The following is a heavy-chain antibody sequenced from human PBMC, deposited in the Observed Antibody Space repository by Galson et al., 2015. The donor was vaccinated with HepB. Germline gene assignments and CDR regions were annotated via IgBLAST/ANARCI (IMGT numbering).Heavy chain of an antibody. Sequence: SLRLSCAASGFTVSSNYMSWVRQAPGKGLEWVSVIYSGGSTYYADSVKGRFTISRDNSKNTLYLQMNSLRAEDTAVYYCARAILSLRIAVAGPVYGMDVWGQGTTVTGS. V-gene: IGHV3-66*01. D-gene: IGHD6-19*01. CDR3: ARAILSLRIAVAGPVYGMDV. CDR2: IYSGGST. J-gene: IGHJ6*02. CDR1: GFTVSSNY.